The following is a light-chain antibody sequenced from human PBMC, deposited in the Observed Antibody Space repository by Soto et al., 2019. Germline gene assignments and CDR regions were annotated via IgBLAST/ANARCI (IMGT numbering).Light chain of an antibody. V-gene: IGLV2-14*03. CDR1: SSPIGGYDF. CDR3: TSFTTSNTLL. Sequence: QSALTQPASVSGSPGQSITISCTRTSSPIGGYDFVSWYQQHPGRAPKLIMYYVTKRPSGVSDRFSGSKSGKSAFLTISGLQAEDEADYYCTSFTTSNTLLFGGGTKVTVL. J-gene: IGLJ2*01. CDR2: YVT.